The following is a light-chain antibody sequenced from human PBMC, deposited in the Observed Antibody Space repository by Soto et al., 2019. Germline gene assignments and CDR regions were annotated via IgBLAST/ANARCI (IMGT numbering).Light chain of an antibody. V-gene: IGKV1-5*03. Sequence: DIQMTQSPSTLSGSVVDIVTITCLASQTISSWLAWYQQKPGKAPKRLIYKASTLKRGVPSRFSGSGSGTEFTLTISSRQPDDFATYYCQHYNSYAEAFGQGAKV. J-gene: IGKJ1*01. CDR1: QTISSW. CDR3: QHYNSYAEA. CDR2: KAS.